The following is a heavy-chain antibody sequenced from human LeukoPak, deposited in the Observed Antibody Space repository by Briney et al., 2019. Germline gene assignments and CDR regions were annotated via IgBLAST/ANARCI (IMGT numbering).Heavy chain of an antibody. D-gene: IGHD1-20*01. CDR1: GFTFSSYS. V-gene: IGHV3-48*01. J-gene: IGHJ4*02. Sequence: SGGSLRLSCAASGFTFSSYSMNWVRQAPGKGLEWISYISSGSSTIYYADPVKGRFTISRDNAKNSLYLQMNSLRAEDTAVYYCAREGNWNDVHWGQGTLVTVSS. CDR3: AREGNWNDVH. CDR2: ISSGSSTI.